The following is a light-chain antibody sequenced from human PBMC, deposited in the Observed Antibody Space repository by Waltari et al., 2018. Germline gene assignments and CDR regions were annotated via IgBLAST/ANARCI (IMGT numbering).Light chain of an antibody. CDR3: SAYISSSTLEL. CDR1: SIDDGGDNN. CDR2: DVN. V-gene: IGLV2-14*03. Sequence: QSALTQPSSVSGSPGQSITIPCTGTSIDDGGDNNVPWYQQHPGKAPKLMIFDVNNRPSGVSNRFSGSKSGNTASLTISGLQAEDEADYYCSAYISSSTLELFGGGTRLTVL. J-gene: IGLJ2*01.